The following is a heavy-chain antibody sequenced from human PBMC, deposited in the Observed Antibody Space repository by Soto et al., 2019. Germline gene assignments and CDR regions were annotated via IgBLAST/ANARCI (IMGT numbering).Heavy chain of an antibody. J-gene: IGHJ5*02. Sequence: EVQLVESGGGLVQPGGSLRLSCAASGFTFSSYWMSWVRQAPGKGLEWVANIKHDGSEKYYVDSVKGRFTISRDNAKNSLYLQMNSLRAEDTAVYYCARARGSGWYWGAFDPWGQGTLVTVSS. CDR3: ARARGSGWYWGAFDP. V-gene: IGHV3-7*03. CDR1: GFTFSSYW. CDR2: IKHDGSEK. D-gene: IGHD6-19*01.